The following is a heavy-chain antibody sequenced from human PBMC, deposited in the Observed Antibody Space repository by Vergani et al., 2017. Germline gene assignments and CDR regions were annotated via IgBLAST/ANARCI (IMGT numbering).Heavy chain of an antibody. CDR2: ISGSGGSI. V-gene: IGHV3-23*01. J-gene: IGHJ4*02. CDR3: AKDSRAVAGPFDY. Sequence: EVQLLESGGGLVQPGGSLRLSCAASGFTFSSYAMSWVRQAPGKGLEWVSAISGSGGSIGYADSVKGRFTISRDNAKNSLYLQMNSLRAEDTALYYCAKDSRAVAGPFDYWGQGTLVTVSS. D-gene: IGHD6-19*01. CDR1: GFTFSSYA.